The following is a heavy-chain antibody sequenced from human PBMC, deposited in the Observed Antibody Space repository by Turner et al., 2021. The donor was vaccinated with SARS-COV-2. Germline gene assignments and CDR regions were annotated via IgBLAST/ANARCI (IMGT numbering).Heavy chain of an antibody. CDR1: GLTFSTYA. V-gene: IGHV3-30-3*01. D-gene: IGHD2-2*01. J-gene: IGHJ4*02. CDR2: ISYDGSNE. Sequence: QVQLVESGGGVVQPGRSLRLSCAASGLTFSTYAVHWVRQAPGKGLEWVAVISYDGSNENYADSVKGRFTISRDNSKNTLYLQMNSLRTEDTAVYYCARAPSYCSSTSCPPPFDYWGQGTLVTVSS. CDR3: ARAPSYCSSTSCPPPFDY.